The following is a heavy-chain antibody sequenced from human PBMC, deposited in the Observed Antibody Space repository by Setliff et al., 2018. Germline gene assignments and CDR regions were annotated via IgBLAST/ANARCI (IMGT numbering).Heavy chain of an antibody. CDR1: GFSFTDFW. V-gene: IGHV5-51*01. CDR3: ARQKSTGSGNNWFDP. Sequence: GESLKISCKGSGFSFTDFWIGWVRQMPGEGLEWMGLIYAGDSDTRYNPSFQGRVTMSADKSINTAYLQWSSLKASDTAIYYCARQKSTGSGNNWFDPWGQGTLVTSPQ. D-gene: IGHD3-10*01. CDR2: IYAGDSDT. J-gene: IGHJ5*02.